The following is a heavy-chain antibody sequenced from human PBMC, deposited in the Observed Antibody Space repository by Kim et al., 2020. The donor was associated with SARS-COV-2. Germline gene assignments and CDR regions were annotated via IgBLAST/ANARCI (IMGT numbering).Heavy chain of an antibody. CDR3: ASPLYCSGGSCYS. J-gene: IGHJ4*02. Sequence: YTESMRGRFTISRNNSQNTLYLQMTSLRVEDTAVYYCASPLYCSGGSCYSWGQGTLVTVSS. V-gene: IGHV3-30*07. D-gene: IGHD2-15*01.